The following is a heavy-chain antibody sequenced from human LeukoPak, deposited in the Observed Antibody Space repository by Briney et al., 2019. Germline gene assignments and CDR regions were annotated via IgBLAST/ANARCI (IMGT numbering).Heavy chain of an antibody. Sequence: PSETLSLTCTVSGGSISSYYWSWIRQSAGKGLEWIGRIYASGSTNYNPSLKSRVTISVDTSKNQFSLKLSSVTAADTAVYYCAREVLEGASPSDFDYWGQGTLVTVSS. D-gene: IGHD1-26*01. J-gene: IGHJ4*02. V-gene: IGHV4-4*07. CDR1: GGSISSYY. CDR2: IYASGST. CDR3: AREVLEGASPSDFDY.